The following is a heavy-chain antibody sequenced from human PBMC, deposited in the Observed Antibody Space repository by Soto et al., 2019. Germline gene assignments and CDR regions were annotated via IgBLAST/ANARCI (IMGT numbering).Heavy chain of an antibody. CDR1: GGSFSCFD. V-gene: IGHV4-34*01. Sequence: SSETRSLTCAVCGGSFSCFDWSKLRQLPGKGLEWIGEINHSGSTNYNPSLKSRVTISVDTSKNQFSLKLSSVTAADTAIYFCARAERFPRSWFDSWGQGTQVT. CDR3: ARAERFPRSWFDS. CDR2: INHSGST. J-gene: IGHJ5*01.